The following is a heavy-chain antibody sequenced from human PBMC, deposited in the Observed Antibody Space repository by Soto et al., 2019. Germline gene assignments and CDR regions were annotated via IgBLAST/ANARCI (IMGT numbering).Heavy chain of an antibody. CDR2: ISDDGSNK. V-gene: IGHV3-30*18. CDR3: AKDHSGSYYYFDY. J-gene: IGHJ4*02. D-gene: IGHD1-26*01. CDR1: GFTFSSYG. Sequence: QVQLVESGGGVVQPGRSLRLSCAASGFTFSSYGMHWVRQAPGKGLEWVAVISDDGSNKYYADSVKGRFTISRDNSKNTLYLQMNSLRDEDTAVYYCAKDHSGSYYYFDYWGQETLVTVSS.